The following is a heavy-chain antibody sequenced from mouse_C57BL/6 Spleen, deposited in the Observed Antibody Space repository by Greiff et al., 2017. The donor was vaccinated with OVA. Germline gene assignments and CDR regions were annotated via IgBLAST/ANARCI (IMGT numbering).Heavy chain of an antibody. CDR3: ASALTTVERAMDY. V-gene: IGHV2-2*01. Sequence: VQLQQSGPGLVQPSQSLSITCTVSGFSLTSYGVHWVRQSPGKGLEWLGVIWSGGSTDYNAAFISRLSISKNNSKSQVFFQMNSLQADDTAIYYCASALTTVERAMDYWGQGTSVTVSS. CDR2: IWSGGST. J-gene: IGHJ4*01. CDR1: GFSLTSYG. D-gene: IGHD1-1*01.